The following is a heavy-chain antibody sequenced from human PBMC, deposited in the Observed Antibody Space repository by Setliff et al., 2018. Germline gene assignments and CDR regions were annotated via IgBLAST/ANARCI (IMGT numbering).Heavy chain of an antibody. CDR3: ARHPTGFPNWFDV. Sequence: SETLSLTCTVSGGSINSGSNYWSWIRQPAGRGLEWIGHIDPSGNTNYHPSLKSRVTISGDTSSNQFSLNLNSVTAADTAVYYCARHPTGFPNWFDVWGQGTLVTRLL. CDR2: IDPSGNT. J-gene: IGHJ5*02. V-gene: IGHV4-61*09. CDR1: GGSINSGSNY. D-gene: IGHD3-9*01.